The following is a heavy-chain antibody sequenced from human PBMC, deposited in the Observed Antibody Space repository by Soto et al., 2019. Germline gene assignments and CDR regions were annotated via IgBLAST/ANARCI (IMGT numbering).Heavy chain of an antibody. J-gene: IGHJ6*02. D-gene: IGHD4-4*01. V-gene: IGHV4-31*03. CDR3: ATDSIYTRKYDYYGMGV. CDR2: FYYSGST. CDR1: GGSVTRGGYY. Sequence: SETLSLTCTVSGGSVTRGGYYWSWIRQHPGKGLEWIGYFYYSGSTYYNPSLKSRVTISVDPSENQFSLKLSSVTAADTAVYYCATDSIYTRKYDYYGMGVWGQGTTVTVSS.